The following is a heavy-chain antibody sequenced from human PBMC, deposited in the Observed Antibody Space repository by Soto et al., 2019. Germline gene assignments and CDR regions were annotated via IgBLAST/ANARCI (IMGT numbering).Heavy chain of an antibody. V-gene: IGHV3-23*01. J-gene: IGHJ4*02. D-gene: IGHD6-19*01. CDR1: GFSFSTFA. CDR2: ISGDGSTT. CDR3: GKEPLAQGRGWYADN. Sequence: EVQLLESGGDLVQPGGSLRLSCAATGFSFSTFAMSWVRQAPGKGLEWVSAISGDGSTTYYVDSVKGRFTISRDNSRNTLYLQMNSLRVEDTALYYCGKEPLAQGRGWYADNWGQGTLVNVSS.